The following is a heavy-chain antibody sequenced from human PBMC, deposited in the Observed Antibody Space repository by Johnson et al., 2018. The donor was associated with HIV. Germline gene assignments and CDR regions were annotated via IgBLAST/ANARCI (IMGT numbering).Heavy chain of an antibody. J-gene: IGHJ3*02. D-gene: IGHD2-2*01. CDR3: ARDLYHDAFDI. CDR1: GFTFSSYA. V-gene: IGHV3-30*04. CDR2: ISYDGSNK. Sequence: QVQLVESGGGVVQPGRSLRLSCAASGFTFSSYAMHWVRQAPGKGLEWVAVISYDGSNKYYADSVKGRFTISRDNTKNLLYLQMKSLIAEDTTVYYCARDLYHDAFDIWGQGTMVTVSS.